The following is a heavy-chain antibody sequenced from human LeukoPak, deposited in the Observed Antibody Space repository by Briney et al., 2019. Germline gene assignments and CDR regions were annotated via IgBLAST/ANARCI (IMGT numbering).Heavy chain of an antibody. D-gene: IGHD5-12*01. V-gene: IGHV4-59*08. Sequence: SETLSLTCTVSGGSISSYYWSWIRQPPGNGLEWIGYIYYSGSTNYNPSLKSRVTISVDTSKNQFSLKLSSVTAADTAVYYCARATEWLPYYFDYWGQGTLVTVSS. CDR3: ARATEWLPYYFDY. CDR1: GGSISSYY. CDR2: IYYSGST. J-gene: IGHJ4*02.